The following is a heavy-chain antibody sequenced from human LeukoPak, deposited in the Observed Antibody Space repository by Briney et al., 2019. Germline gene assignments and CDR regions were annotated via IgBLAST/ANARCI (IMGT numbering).Heavy chain of an antibody. V-gene: IGHV4-39*01. J-gene: IGHJ3*02. CDR3: ARRQGDGYSYGVRDAFDM. Sequence: PSETLSLTCTVSGGSISTTSNYWGWIRQPPRKGLEWIGTIYYSGSTYYNPSLKSRVTISVDTSKNQFSLKLSSVTAADTAVFYCARRQGDGYSYGVRDAFDMWGQGTMVTVSS. CDR1: GGSISTTSNY. D-gene: IGHD5-18*01. CDR2: IYYSGST.